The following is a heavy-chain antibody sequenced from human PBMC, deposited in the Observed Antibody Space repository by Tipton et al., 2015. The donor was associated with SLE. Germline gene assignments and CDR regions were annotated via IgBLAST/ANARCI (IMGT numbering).Heavy chain of an antibody. D-gene: IGHD1-26*01. V-gene: IGHV3-48*01. CDR3: ARDGNSGSYLYYYGMDV. Sequence: SLRLSCAASGFTFSSYSMNWVRQAPGKGLEWVSYISSSSSTIYYADSVKGRFTISRDNAKNSLYLQMNSLRAEDTAVYYCARDGNSGSYLYYYGMDVWGQGTTVTVSS. CDR2: ISSSSSTI. J-gene: IGHJ6*02. CDR1: GFTFSSYS.